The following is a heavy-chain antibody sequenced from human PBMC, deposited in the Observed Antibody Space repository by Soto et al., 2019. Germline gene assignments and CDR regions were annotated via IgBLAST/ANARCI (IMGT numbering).Heavy chain of an antibody. CDR3: ARESGYSSGWYENYGMDV. CDR2: IYHSGIT. Sequence: SLSLSCADSGGCMGSRAYSWSWIRQPPGQGLEWIGYIYHSGITYYNPSLKSRVTISVDRSKNQFSLKLISVTAADTAVYYCARESGYSSGWYENYGMDVWGQGTTVTVSS. D-gene: IGHD6-19*01. V-gene: IGHV4-30-2*01. J-gene: IGHJ6*02. CDR1: GGCMGSRAYS.